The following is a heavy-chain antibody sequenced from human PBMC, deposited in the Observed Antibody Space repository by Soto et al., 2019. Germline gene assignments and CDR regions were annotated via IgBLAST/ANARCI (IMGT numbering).Heavy chain of an antibody. D-gene: IGHD2-15*01. Sequence: ASVKVSCKASGGSFNTYAINWVRQAPGQGLEWMGGTIPIFGTTNYEQMFQGRVTITPDEPTSTAYMELSSLRSEDTAVYYCARVGAEYCSGGSCYHFDYWGQGTLVTVSS. CDR3: ARVGAEYCSGGSCYHFDY. CDR2: TIPIFGTT. CDR1: GGSFNTYA. J-gene: IGHJ4*02. V-gene: IGHV1-69*13.